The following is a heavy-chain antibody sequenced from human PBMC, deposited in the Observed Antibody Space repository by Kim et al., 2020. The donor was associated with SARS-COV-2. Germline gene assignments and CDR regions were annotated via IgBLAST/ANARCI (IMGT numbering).Heavy chain of an antibody. D-gene: IGHD2-8*01. CDR2: IYPGDSET. J-gene: IGHJ4*02. CDR3: ARQGEWLDRFNS. V-gene: IGHV5-51*01. Sequence: GESLKISCKGSGYSFTSYWIGWVRQMPGKGLEWMGIIYPGDSETRYRPSFQGQVTISVDKSISTAYLHWSSLKASDTAIYYCARQGEWLDRFNSWGQGTLVTVSS. CDR1: GYSFTSYW.